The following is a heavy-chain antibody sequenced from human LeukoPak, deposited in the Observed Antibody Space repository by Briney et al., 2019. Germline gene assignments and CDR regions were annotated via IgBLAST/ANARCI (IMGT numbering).Heavy chain of an antibody. CDR1: GFTFSSYG. CDR2: ISYDGSNK. V-gene: IGHV3-30*03. D-gene: IGHD6-6*01. J-gene: IGHJ4*02. Sequence: GRSLRLSCAASGFTFSSYGMHWVRQAPGKGLEWVAVISYDGSNKYYADSVKGRFTISRDNSKNTLYLQMNSLRSEDTAVYYCARAASIAARTAGYWGQGTLVTVSS. CDR3: ARAASIAARTAGY.